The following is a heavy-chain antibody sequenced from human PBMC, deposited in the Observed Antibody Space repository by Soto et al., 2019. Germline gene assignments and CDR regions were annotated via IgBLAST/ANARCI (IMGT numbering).Heavy chain of an antibody. CDR1: GYTLTELS. D-gene: IGHD1-26*01. CDR3: ATDTPGDTLVVYFDY. V-gene: IGHV1-24*01. Sequence: PSVKVSCKVSGYTLTELSMHWVRQAPGKGLEWMGGFDPEDGETIYAQKFQGRVTMTEDTSTDTAYMELSSLRSEDTAVYYCATDTPGDTLVVYFDYWGQGTLVSVSS. CDR2: FDPEDGET. J-gene: IGHJ4*02.